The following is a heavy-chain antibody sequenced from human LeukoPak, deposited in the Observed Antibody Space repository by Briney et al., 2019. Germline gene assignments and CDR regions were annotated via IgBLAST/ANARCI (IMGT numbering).Heavy chain of an antibody. V-gene: IGHV4-59*11. D-gene: IGHD1-1*01. CDR1: GASIRSHY. J-gene: IGHJ4*02. Sequence: SETLSLTCTVSGASIRSHYWSWIRQPPGKGLEWIGYMYYSGNSNYNPALKSRLTISVDTSKNQFSLKLSSVTAADTAVYYCARAVPNWNDLYYFDYWGQGTLVTVSS. CDR2: MYYSGNS. CDR3: ARAVPNWNDLYYFDY.